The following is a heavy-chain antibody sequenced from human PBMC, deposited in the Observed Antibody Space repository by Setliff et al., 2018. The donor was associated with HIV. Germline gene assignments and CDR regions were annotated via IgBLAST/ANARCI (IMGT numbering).Heavy chain of an antibody. CDR1: GYSFNTYW. V-gene: IGHV5-51*01. D-gene: IGHD3-16*02. J-gene: IGHJ2*01. CDR2: VYPGDSET. Sequence: GESLKISCQGSGYSFNTYWIGWVRQRPGKGLEWMGIVYPGDSETRYSPSFQGQVTISVDKSITTAYLQWSSLKASDTAMYYCVRSALSAQRYFDLWGRGTLVTASP. CDR3: VRSALSAQRYFDL.